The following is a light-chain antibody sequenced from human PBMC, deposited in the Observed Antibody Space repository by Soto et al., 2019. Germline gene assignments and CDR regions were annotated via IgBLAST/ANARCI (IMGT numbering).Light chain of an antibody. CDR2: AAS. CDR3: QQYETFSGT. CDR1: QGISSY. J-gene: IGKJ1*01. Sequence: IQLTQSPSSLSASVGDRVTITCRASQGISSYLAWYQQKPGKAPKLLIYAASTLQSGVPSRFSGSGSGTEFTLTIASLQPDDFATYYCQQYETFSGTFGPGTKVDIK. V-gene: IGKV1-9*01.